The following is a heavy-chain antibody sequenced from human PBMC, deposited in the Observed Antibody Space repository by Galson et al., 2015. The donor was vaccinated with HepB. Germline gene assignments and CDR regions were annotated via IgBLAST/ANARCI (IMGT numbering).Heavy chain of an antibody. CDR2: ISGSGVST. V-gene: IGHV3-23*01. Sequence: SLRLSCAASGFTFSNYAMTWVRQAPGKGLEWASTISGSGVSTYYADSVKGRFTISRDNSKNTLYLQMNSLRAEDTAIYYCAKDYKYLDFWSGYLGATNYFDYWGQGTLVTVSS. CDR1: GFTFSNYA. D-gene: IGHD3-3*01. CDR3: AKDYKYLDFWSGYLGATNYFDY. J-gene: IGHJ4*02.